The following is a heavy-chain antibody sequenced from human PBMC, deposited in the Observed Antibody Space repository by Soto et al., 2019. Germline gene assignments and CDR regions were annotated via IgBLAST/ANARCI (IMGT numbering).Heavy chain of an antibody. CDR3: ARDGIAAAGTRWFDP. CDR1: GYTFTSHA. D-gene: IGHD6-13*01. Sequence: QVQLVQSGAEEKKPGASVKVSCKASGYTFTSHAMHWVRQAPGQRLEWMGWISACNGNTKYSQKFQGRVTITTDTTXXKATMERSSLRSEDTAVYYCARDGIAAAGTRWFDPWGQGTLVTVSS. CDR2: ISACNGNT. J-gene: IGHJ5*02. V-gene: IGHV1-3*05.